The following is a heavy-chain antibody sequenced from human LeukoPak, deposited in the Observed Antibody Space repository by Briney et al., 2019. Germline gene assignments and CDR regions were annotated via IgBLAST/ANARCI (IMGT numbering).Heavy chain of an antibody. D-gene: IGHD3-10*01. CDR2: INQDGTEK. Sequence: GGSLRLSCAASGFTFSSYWMSWVRQAPGKGLEWVANINQDGTEKYYVDSVKGRFTTSRDDAKSSLYLQMNSLRVEDTAVYYCARVYGSGQGNWGQGTLVTVSS. V-gene: IGHV3-7*04. CDR3: ARVYGSGQGN. J-gene: IGHJ4*02. CDR1: GFTFSSYW.